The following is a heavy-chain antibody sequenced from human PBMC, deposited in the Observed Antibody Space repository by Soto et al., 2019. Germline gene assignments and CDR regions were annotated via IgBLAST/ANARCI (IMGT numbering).Heavy chain of an antibody. CDR1: GGSISSSSYY. CDR3: ASVKLDYYYGMDV. Sequence: SETLSLTCTVSGGSISSSSYYWGWIRQPPGKGKEWIGSIYYSGSTYYNPSLKSRVTISVDTSKNQFSLKLSSVTAADTAVYYCASVKLDYYYGMDVWGQGTTVTVSS. V-gene: IGHV4-39*01. CDR2: IYYSGST. J-gene: IGHJ6*02.